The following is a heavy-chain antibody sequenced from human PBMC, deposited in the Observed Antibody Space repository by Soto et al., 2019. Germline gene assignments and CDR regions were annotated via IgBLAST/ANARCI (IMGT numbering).Heavy chain of an antibody. CDR3: TKDVSGRGGFYYYYGMDV. J-gene: IGHJ6*02. CDR1: GFIFDDYA. D-gene: IGHD3-16*01. CDR2: ISWNGGSI. Sequence: PGGSLRLSCAASGFIFDDYAMHWVRQAPGKGLEWVSGISWNGGSIGYADSVKARFTISRDNAKNSLYLQMNSLRAEDTALYYCTKDVSGRGGFYYYYGMDVWGQGTTVTVS. V-gene: IGHV3-9*01.